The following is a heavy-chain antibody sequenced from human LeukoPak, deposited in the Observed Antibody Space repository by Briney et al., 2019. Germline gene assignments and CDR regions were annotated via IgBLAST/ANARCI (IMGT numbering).Heavy chain of an antibody. J-gene: IGHJ5*02. V-gene: IGHV4-59*08. CDR2: IYYSGST. Sequence: PSETLSLTCTVSGGSISSYYWSWIRQPPGKGLEWIGYIYYSGSTNYNPSLTSRVTISVDTSKNQFSLKLSSVTAADTAVYYCARHSSVLLWFGESFNWFDPWGQGTLVTVSS. CDR1: GGSISSYY. D-gene: IGHD3-10*01. CDR3: ARHSSVLLWFGESFNWFDP.